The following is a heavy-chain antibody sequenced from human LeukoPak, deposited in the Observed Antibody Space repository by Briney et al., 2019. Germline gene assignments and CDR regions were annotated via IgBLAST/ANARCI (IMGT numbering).Heavy chain of an antibody. D-gene: IGHD3-3*01. CDR1: GYTFTGYY. J-gene: IGHJ5*02. CDR2: INPNSGGT. V-gene: IGHV1-2*02. CDR3: AREPNTYYDFWSGYATNWFDP. Sequence: GASVKVSCKASGYTFTGYYMHWVRQAPGQGLEWMGWINPNSGGTNYAQKFQGRVTMTRDTSISTAYMELSRLRSDDTAVYYCAREPNTYYDFWSGYATNWFDPWGQGTLVTVSS.